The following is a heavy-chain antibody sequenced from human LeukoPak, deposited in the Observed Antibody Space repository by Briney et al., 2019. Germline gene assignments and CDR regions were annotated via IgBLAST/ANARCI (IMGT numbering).Heavy chain of an antibody. J-gene: IGHJ3*02. CDR3: ARGAVPAAIGAFDI. CDR1: GGTFSSYA. D-gene: IGHD2-2*02. CDR2: IIPIFGTA. V-gene: IGHV1-69*13. Sequence: SVKVSCKASGGTFSSYAISWVRQAPGQGLEWMGGIIPIFGTANYAQKFQGRVTITADESTSTAYMELSSLRSEDTAVYYCARGAVPAAIGAFDIWGQGTMVTVSS.